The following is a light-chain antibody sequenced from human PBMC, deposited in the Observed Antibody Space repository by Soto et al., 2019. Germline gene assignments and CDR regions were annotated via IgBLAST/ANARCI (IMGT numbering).Light chain of an antibody. CDR3: SSSVNNANAWV. J-gene: IGLJ3*02. V-gene: IGLV2-14*01. Sequence: QSALTQAASVSGSPGQSINISCTGTSSDVGGYNYVSWYQQHPGKAPKVMIYGVTNRPSGISNRFSGSKSGNTASLTISGLHAEDEADYYCSSSVNNANAWVFGGGTQLTVL. CDR2: GVT. CDR1: SSDVGGYNY.